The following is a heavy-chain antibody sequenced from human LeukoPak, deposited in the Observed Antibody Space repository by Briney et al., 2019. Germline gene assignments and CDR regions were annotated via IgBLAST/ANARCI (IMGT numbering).Heavy chain of an antibody. V-gene: IGHV3-23*01. CDR3: AKDINYYDSSGYFGDFDY. J-gene: IGHJ4*02. D-gene: IGHD3-22*01. CDR2: IRGSGGST. CDR1: GFTFSGYA. Sequence: GSLRLSCAAYGFTFSGYAMRWVRQAPGKGLEWVSAIRGSGGSTYYADSVKGRFTISRDNSKNTLYLQMNSLRAEDTAVYYCAKDINYYDSSGYFGDFDYWGQGTLVTVSS.